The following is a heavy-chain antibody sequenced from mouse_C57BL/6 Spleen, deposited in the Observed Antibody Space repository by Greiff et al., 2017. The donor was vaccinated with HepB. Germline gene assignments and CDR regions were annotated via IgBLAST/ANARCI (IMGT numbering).Heavy chain of an antibody. CDR3: ARGSGTGDY. D-gene: IGHD3-3*01. CDR1: GYTFTSYW. CDR2: IDPSDSYT. Sequence: QVQLKQSGAELVKPGASVKLSCKASGYTFTSYWMQWVKQRPGQGLEWIGEIDPSDSYTNYNQKFKGKATLTVDTSSSTAYMQLSSLTSEDSAVYYCARGSGTGDYWGQGTTLTVSS. J-gene: IGHJ2*01. V-gene: IGHV1-50*01.